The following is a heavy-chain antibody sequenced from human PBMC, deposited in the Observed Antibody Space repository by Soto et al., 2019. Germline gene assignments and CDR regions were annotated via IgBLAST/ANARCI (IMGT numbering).Heavy chain of an antibody. V-gene: IGHV4-34*01. CDR1: GWSGCGYY. J-gene: IGHJ6*02. CDR2: ANHGGSS. Sequence: PPETLPRTSSVYGWSGCGYYWGWVRQPPGKGLEWIGEANHGGSSNYHPSLRRRVSISVDTSNNQYSLRMKSVTPADTAVYYGARGKRTIHGGLDVWGQGTKVTVSS. CDR3: ARGKRTIHGGLDV. D-gene: IGHD5-18*01.